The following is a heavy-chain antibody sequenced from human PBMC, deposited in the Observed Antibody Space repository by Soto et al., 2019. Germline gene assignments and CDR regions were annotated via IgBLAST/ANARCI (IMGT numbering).Heavy chain of an antibody. J-gene: IGHJ4*02. Sequence: SETLSLTCTVSGGSISSYYWSWIRQPPGKGLEWIGYIYYSGSTNYNPSLKSRVTISVDTSKNQFSLKLSSVTAADTAVYYCARGIPAARSLRFDYWGQGTLVTVSS. CDR1: GGSISSYY. CDR2: IYYSGST. D-gene: IGHD2-2*01. V-gene: IGHV4-59*01. CDR3: ARGIPAARSLRFDY.